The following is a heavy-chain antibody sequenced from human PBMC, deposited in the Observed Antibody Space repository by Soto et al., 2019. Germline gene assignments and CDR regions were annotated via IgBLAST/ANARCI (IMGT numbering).Heavy chain of an antibody. CDR2: IYHSGST. CDR3: ARKFGELFPFDY. J-gene: IGHJ4*02. D-gene: IGHD3-10*01. V-gene: IGHV4-4*02. CDR1: SGSISSSNW. Sequence: PSETLSLTCAVSSGSISSSNWWSWVRQPPGKGLEWIGEIYHSGSTNYNPSLKSRVTISVDKSKNQFSLKLSSVTAADTAVYYCARKFGELFPFDYWGQGTLVTVSS.